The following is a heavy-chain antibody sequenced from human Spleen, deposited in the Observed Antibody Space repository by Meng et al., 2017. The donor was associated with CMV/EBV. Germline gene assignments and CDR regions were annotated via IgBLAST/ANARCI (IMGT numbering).Heavy chain of an antibody. J-gene: IGHJ4*02. D-gene: IGHD5-18*01. Sequence: GGSLRLSCAASGFTFRSYAMSWVRQAPGKGLEWVSTMTTSGRRTYYADSVKGRFTISRDDSESTLYLQLNSLRAGDTAVYHCAKDYSYGYEVYYFDYCGPGTLVTVSS. CDR2: MTTSGRRT. V-gene: IGHV3-23*01. CDR1: GFTFRSYA. CDR3: AKDYSYGYEVYYFDY.